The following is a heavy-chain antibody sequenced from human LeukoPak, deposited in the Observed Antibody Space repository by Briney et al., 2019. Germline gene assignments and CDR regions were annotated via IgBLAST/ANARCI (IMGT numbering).Heavy chain of an antibody. V-gene: IGHV3-7*01. J-gene: IGHJ6*03. CDR1: GFTFSSYW. CDR3: AREARYYYYYMDV. Sequence: GGSPRLSCAASGFTFSSYWMSWVRQAPGKGLEWVANIKQDGSEKYYVDSVKGRFTISRDNAKNSLYLQMNSLRAEDTAVYYCAREARYYYYYMDVWGKGTTVTVSS. CDR2: IKQDGSEK.